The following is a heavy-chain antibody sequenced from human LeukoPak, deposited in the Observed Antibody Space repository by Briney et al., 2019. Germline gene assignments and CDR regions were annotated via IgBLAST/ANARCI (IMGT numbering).Heavy chain of an antibody. J-gene: IGHJ4*02. D-gene: IGHD6-13*01. CDR1: GYTFTGYY. CDR3: ARVSGIAAAGIKYYFDY. Sequence: GASVKVSCKASGYTFTGYYMHWVRQAPGQGLEWMGWINPNSGGTNYAQKFQGRVTMTRDTSISTTYMELSRLRSDDTAVCYCARVSGIAAAGIKYYFDYWGQGTLVTVSS. V-gene: IGHV1-2*02. CDR2: INPNSGGT.